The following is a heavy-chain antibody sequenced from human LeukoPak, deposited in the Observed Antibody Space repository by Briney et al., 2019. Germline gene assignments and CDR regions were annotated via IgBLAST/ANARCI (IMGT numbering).Heavy chain of an antibody. J-gene: IGHJ4*02. D-gene: IGHD6-19*01. CDR3: ARGEEQWLGSFDY. V-gene: IGHV4-59*01. CDR2: IYCSGST. CDR1: SGSISSYY. Sequence: SETLSLTCTVSSGSISSYYWSWIRQPPGKGLEWIGYIYCSGSTNYNPSLKSRVTISVDTSKNQFSLKLSSVTAADTAVYYCARGEEQWLGSFDYWGQGTLVTVSS.